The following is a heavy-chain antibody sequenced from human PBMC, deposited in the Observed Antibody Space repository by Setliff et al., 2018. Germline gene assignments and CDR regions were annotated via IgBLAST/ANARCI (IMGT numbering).Heavy chain of an antibody. CDR1: GYTFTSYS. J-gene: IGHJ5*02. CDR2: INAGNGNT. V-gene: IGHV1-3*01. D-gene: IGHD3-3*01. CDR3: ARDTYIGDFWSGYYIQGQFDP. Sequence: GASVKVSCKASGYTFTSYSMHWVRQAPGQRLEWMGWINAGNGNTKYSQKFQGRVTITRDTSANTAYMGLSSLRSEDTAVYYCARDTYIGDFWSGYYIQGQFDPWGQGTLVTVSS.